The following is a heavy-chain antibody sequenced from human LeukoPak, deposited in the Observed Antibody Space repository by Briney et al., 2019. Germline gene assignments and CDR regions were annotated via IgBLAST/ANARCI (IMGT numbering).Heavy chain of an antibody. CDR2: IYGGGNI. CDR1: GFIVSNNY. D-gene: IGHD5-24*01. Sequence: PGGSLRLSCVASGFIVSNNYMSWVRQAPGKGLEWVSVIYGGGNIYYADSVKGRFTISRDNSKNTLYLQMNSLRAEDTAVYYCARGAGYNYPYYFDYWGQGTLVTVSS. J-gene: IGHJ4*02. CDR3: ARGAGYNYPYYFDY. V-gene: IGHV3-53*01.